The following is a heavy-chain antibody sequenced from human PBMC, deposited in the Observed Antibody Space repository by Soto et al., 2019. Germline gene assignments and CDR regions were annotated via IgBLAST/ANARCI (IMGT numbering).Heavy chain of an antibody. Sequence: EVQLVESGGGLIQPGGSLTLSCAVSGFAVSGNHMSWVRQAPGEGLEWVSIIYSGGSIYYADSVKGRFTISRDNSKNSLYLQMNSLRADDTAVYYCARDYGSGRRFYGMDVWGQGTTVTVSS. CDR3: ARDYGSGRRFYGMDV. CDR1: GFAVSGNH. CDR2: IYSGGSI. V-gene: IGHV3-53*01. D-gene: IGHD3-10*01. J-gene: IGHJ6*02.